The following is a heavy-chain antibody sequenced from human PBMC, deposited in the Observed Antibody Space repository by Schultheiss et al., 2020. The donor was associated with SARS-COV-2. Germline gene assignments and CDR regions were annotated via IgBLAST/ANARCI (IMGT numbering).Heavy chain of an antibody. J-gene: IGHJ4*02. D-gene: IGHD3-22*01. CDR3: ARARTGYDSSGPRPSYFDY. CDR2: ISAYNGNT. Sequence: ASVKVSCKASGYTFSSYAISWVRQAPGQGLEWMGWISAYNGNTNYAQKIQGRVTMTTDTSTSTAYMELRSLRSDDTAGYYCARARTGYDSSGPRPSYFDYWGQGTLGTVSS. CDR1: GYTFSSYA. V-gene: IGHV1-18*01.